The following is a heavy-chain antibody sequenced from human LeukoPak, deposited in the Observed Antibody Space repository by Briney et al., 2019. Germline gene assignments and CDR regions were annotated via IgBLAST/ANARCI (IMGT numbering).Heavy chain of an antibody. V-gene: IGHV4-61*02. D-gene: IGHD5-12*01. CDR3: ARGYSGYNYGPFDC. Sequence: SETLSLTCTVSGGSISTGSYYWSWIRQPAGKGLEWIGRISTSGTTKYNPSLRSRVTISVDTSKNQFSLKLSSVTAADTAVYYCARGYSGYNYGPFDCWGQGTLVTVSS. CDR2: ISTSGTT. J-gene: IGHJ4*02. CDR1: GGSISTGSYY.